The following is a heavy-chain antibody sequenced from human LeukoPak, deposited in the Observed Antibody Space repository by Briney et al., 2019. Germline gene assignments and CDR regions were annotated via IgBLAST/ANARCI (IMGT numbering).Heavy chain of an antibody. Sequence: GGSLRLSCEASGFTFSNYAMSWVRQAPGKGLEWVSAISGSGGSTYYADSVKGRFTISRDNSKNTLYLQMNSLRAEDTAVYYCAKGVVVTAIPPFQHWGQGTLVTVSS. CDR1: GFTFSNYA. CDR2: ISGSGGST. J-gene: IGHJ1*01. CDR3: AKGVVVTAIPPFQH. V-gene: IGHV3-23*01. D-gene: IGHD2-21*02.